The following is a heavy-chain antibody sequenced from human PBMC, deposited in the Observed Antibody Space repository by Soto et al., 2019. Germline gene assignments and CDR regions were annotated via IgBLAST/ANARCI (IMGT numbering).Heavy chain of an antibody. D-gene: IGHD2-21*01. CDR3: ARALIIPPYHYYYGMDV. CDR2: IYYSGST. V-gene: IGHV4-30-4*01. Sequence: PSETLSLTCTVSGGSISSGDYYWSWIRQPPGKGLEWIGYIYYSGSTYYNPSLKSRVTISVDTSKNQFSLKLSSVTAADTAVYYCARALIIPPYHYYYGMDVWGQGTTVTVSS. CDR1: GGSISSGDYY. J-gene: IGHJ6*02.